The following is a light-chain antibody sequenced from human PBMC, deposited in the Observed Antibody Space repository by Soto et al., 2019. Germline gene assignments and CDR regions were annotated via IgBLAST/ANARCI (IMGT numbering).Light chain of an antibody. CDR1: SSNIGTKT. Sequence: QSVLTQPPSASGIPGQRVTISCSGSSSNIGTKTVNWYQQLPGTAPKLLIYTNNQRPSGVPDRFSGSKSGTSASLALSGLQSEDEADYYCAAWDDSLGGVVFGGGTKLTVL. J-gene: IGLJ2*01. V-gene: IGLV1-44*01. CDR3: AAWDDSLGGVV. CDR2: TNN.